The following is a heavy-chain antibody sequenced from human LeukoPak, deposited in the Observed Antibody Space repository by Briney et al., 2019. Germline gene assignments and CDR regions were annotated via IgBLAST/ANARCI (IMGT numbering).Heavy chain of an antibody. CDR3: ARGRGSGTYYTRGYYMDV. CDR1: GFTFSSYE. D-gene: IGHD3-10*01. V-gene: IGHV3-48*03. CDR2: INSSESTI. Sequence: GGSLRLSCAASGFTFSSYEMNWVRQGPGKGLEWVSYINSSESTIYYADPVKGRFTISRDNGKNSLYLQMNSLRAEDTAVYYCARGRGSGTYYTRGYYMDVWGKGTTVTISS. J-gene: IGHJ6*04.